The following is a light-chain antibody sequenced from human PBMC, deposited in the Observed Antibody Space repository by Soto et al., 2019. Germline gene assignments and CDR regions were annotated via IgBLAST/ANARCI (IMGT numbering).Light chain of an antibody. Sequence: DIQMTQSPSTLSASVGDRVTITCRASQSFSTWLAWYQQKPGKAPKLLIYKASNLEGGVPSRFSGSGSGTEFTLTISCLQPDDFATYYCQQYNSYPWTFGQGTKVEIK. CDR3: QQYNSYPWT. CDR2: KAS. J-gene: IGKJ1*01. CDR1: QSFSTW. V-gene: IGKV1-5*03.